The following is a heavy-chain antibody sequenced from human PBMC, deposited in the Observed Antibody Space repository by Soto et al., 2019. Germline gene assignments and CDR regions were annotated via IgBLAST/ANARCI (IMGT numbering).Heavy chain of an antibody. CDR3: TGTDSSSWYDNWFDP. D-gene: IGHD6-13*01. CDR2: IYYSVST. Sequence: SETLSLTCTVSGGSISSSSYYCGWIRQPPGKGLEWIGSIYYSVSTYYNPSLKSRVTISVDSSKNKLSLKLSSVNAADTAGYYCTGTDSSSWYDNWFDPWGQGTPVTVSS. J-gene: IGHJ5*02. V-gene: IGHV4-39*01. CDR1: GGSISSSSYY.